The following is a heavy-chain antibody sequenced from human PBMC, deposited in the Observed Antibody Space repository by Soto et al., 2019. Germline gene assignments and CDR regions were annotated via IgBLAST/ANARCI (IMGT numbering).Heavy chain of an antibody. CDR3: AKGLCGDCYYYFYY. Sequence: GGSLRLSCAASGFTVSSNYMSWVRQAPGKGLEWVSVIYSGGSTYYADSVKGRFTISRDNSKNTLYLQMNSLRAEDTAVYYCAKGLCGDCYYYFYYWGQGTLVTVSS. V-gene: IGHV3-66*01. D-gene: IGHD2-21*02. J-gene: IGHJ4*02. CDR1: GFTVSSNY. CDR2: IYSGGST.